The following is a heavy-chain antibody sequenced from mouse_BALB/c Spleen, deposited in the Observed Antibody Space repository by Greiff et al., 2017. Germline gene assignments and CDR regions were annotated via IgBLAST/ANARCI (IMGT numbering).Heavy chain of an antibody. D-gene: IGHD2-4*01. CDR1: GFSLTSYG. CDR3: AAWALSTMIAY. CDR2: IWAGGST. Sequence: VKLMESGPGLVAPSQSLSITCTVSGFSLTSYGVHWVRQPPGKGLEWLGVIWAGGSTNYNSALMSRLSISKDNSKSQVFLKMNSLQTDDTAMYYCAAWALSTMIAYGGQGTLVTVSA. V-gene: IGHV2-9*02. J-gene: IGHJ3*01.